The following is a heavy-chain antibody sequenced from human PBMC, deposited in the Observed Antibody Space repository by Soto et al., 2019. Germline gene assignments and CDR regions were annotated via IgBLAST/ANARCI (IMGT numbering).Heavy chain of an antibody. CDR2: FDPEDGET. J-gene: IGHJ6*02. CDR1: VYTLTELS. Sequence: ASVKVSCKVSVYTLTELSIHWVRQSPGKGLEWMGGFDPEDGETIYAQKFQGRVTMTEDTSTDIAYLDLSSLRSEDTAVYYCATDPEVTTDGMDLWGQGTTVTVSS. V-gene: IGHV1-24*01. CDR3: ATDPEVTTDGMDL. D-gene: IGHD2-21*02.